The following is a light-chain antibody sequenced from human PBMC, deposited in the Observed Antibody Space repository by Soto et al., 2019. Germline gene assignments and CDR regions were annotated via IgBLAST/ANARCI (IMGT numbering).Light chain of an antibody. Sequence: QSALTQPASVSGSPGQSITISCTGTSSDLGGYNYVSWYQQLPGKVPKLIIYDVSNRPSGVSDRFSCYKSGNDASLTISEIQSEDAADYYCSSYTGTSTLYVFGTGTKLTVL. CDR2: DVS. J-gene: IGLJ1*01. CDR3: SSYTGTSTLYV. V-gene: IGLV2-14*03. CDR1: SSDLGGYNY.